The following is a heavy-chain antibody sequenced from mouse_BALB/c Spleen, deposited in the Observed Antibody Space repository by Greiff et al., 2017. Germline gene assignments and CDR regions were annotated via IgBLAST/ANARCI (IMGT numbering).Heavy chain of an antibody. CDR3: ARETGTAWFAY. Sequence: EVQLQQSGPELVKPGASVKISCKASGYTFTDYNMHWVKQSHGKSLEWIGYIYPYNGGTGYNQKFKSKATLTVDNSSSTAYMELRSLTSEDSAVYYCARETGTAWFAYWGQGTLVTVSA. J-gene: IGHJ3*01. V-gene: IGHV1S29*02. D-gene: IGHD4-1*01. CDR1: GYTFTDYN. CDR2: IYPYNGGT.